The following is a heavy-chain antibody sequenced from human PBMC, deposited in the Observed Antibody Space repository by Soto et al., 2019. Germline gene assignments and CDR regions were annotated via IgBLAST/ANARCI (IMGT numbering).Heavy chain of an antibody. CDR3: ARSGYRSSGDKHEYYYYYMYV. CDR2: IIPIFGTA. CDR1: GGTFSSYS. V-gene: IGHV1-69*13. J-gene: IGHJ6*03. D-gene: IGHD6-13*01. Sequence: SVKVSCKASGGTFSSYSISWVRQAPGQGLEWMGGIIPIFGTANYAQKFQGRVTITADESTSTAYMELSSLRSDDTAVYYCARSGYRSSGDKHEYYYYYMYVWGKGTTVTVSS.